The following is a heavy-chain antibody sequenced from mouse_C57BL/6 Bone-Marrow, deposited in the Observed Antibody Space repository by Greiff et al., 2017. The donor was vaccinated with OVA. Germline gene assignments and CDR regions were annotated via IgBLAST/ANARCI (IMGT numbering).Heavy chain of an antibody. CDR1: GYTFTSYW. Sequence: VQLQESGAELVKPGASVKMSCKASGYTFTSYWITWVKQRPGQGLEWIGDIYPGSGSTNYNEKFKSKATLTVDTSSSTAYMQLSSLTSEDSAVYYCARQERGYDGYLYWGQGTTLTVSS. D-gene: IGHD2-3*01. J-gene: IGHJ2*01. CDR2: IYPGSGST. V-gene: IGHV1-55*01. CDR3: ARQERGYDGYLY.